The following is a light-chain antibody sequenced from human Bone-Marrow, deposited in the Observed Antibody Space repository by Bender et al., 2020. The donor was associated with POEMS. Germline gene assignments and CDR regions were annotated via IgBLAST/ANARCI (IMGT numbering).Light chain of an antibody. Sequence: QSALTQPRSVSGSPGQSVTISCTGTSNDVGGFNYVSWYQHHPGKAPKLMIYDVSYRPSGVPDRVSGSKSGDTASLTISGLQAEDEADYYCCSYADTYAGTYSLVFGTGTKVTVL. CDR2: DVS. J-gene: IGLJ1*01. CDR1: SNDVGGFNY. CDR3: CSYADTYAGTYSLV. V-gene: IGLV2-11*01.